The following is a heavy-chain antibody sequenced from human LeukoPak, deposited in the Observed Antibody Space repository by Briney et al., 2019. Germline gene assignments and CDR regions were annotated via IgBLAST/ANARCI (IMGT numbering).Heavy chain of an antibody. CDR2: INPNSGGT. CDR1: GYTFTGYY. D-gene: IGHD1-26*01. Sequence: GASVKVSCKASGYTFTGYYMHWVRQAPGQGLEWMGWINPNSGGTNYAQKFQGRVTMTRDTSISTAYMELSRLRSDDTAVYYCASRIVGATGNWFDPWGQGTLVTVSS. J-gene: IGHJ5*02. CDR3: ASRIVGATGNWFDP. V-gene: IGHV1-2*02.